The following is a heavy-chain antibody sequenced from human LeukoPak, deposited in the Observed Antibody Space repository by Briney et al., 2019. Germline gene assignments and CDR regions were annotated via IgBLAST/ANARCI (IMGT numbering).Heavy chain of an antibody. CDR1: DGSISDTTYH. Sequence: KPSETLSLTCTVSDGSISDTTYHWGWVRQPPGKGLEWIGSIYYTGKTYYSPSLKSRVTISVDTSKNRFSLKLNLLTASDTAVYYCAREISSNSRAWGQGTLVTVSS. CDR3: AREISSNSRA. D-gene: IGHD6-13*01. CDR2: IYYTGKT. V-gene: IGHV4-39*01. J-gene: IGHJ5*02.